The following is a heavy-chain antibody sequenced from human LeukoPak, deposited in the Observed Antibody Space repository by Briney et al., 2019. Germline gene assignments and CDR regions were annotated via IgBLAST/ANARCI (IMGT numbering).Heavy chain of an antibody. J-gene: IGHJ6*02. D-gene: IGHD6-13*01. CDR2: ISYDGSNK. Sequence: GGSLRLSCAASGFTFSSYSMNWVRQAPGKGLEWVAVISYDGSNKYYADSVKGRFTISRDNSKNTLYLQMNSLRAEDTAVYYCAKGHSSSWLTNYYYYGMDVWGQGTTVTVSS. CDR3: AKGHSSSWLTNYYYYGMDV. V-gene: IGHV3-30*18. CDR1: GFTFSSYS.